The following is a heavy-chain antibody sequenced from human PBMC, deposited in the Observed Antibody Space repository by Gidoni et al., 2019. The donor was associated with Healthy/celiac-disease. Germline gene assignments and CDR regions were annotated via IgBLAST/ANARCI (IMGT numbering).Heavy chain of an antibody. CDR2: IYTSGST. CDR1: GGSISSGSYY. CDR3: ARDKGYCSSTSCYNGFL. Sequence: QVQLQESGPGLVKPSQTLSLTCTVSGGSISSGSYYWSWIRQPAGKGREWIGRIYTSGSTNYNAYLKSRVTISVDTSKNKFSLKLRSVTAADTAVYYWARDKGYCSSTSCYNGFLWGQGTLVTVSS. J-gene: IGHJ4*02. D-gene: IGHD2-2*02. V-gene: IGHV4-61*02.